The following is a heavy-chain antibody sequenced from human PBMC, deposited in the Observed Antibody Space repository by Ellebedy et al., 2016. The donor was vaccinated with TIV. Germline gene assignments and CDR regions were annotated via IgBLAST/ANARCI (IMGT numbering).Heavy chain of an antibody. Sequence: GESLKISCGASGFAVSSGAMNWVRQAPGKGLEWVSVFYSGGNTYYADSVKGRFTISRDNSKNTVYLQMNSLRAEDTAVYYCAREVYSSTWYDCWGQGTLVTVSS. CDR1: GFAVSSGA. V-gene: IGHV3-53*01. CDR2: FYSGGNT. J-gene: IGHJ5*01. D-gene: IGHD4-11*01. CDR3: AREVYSSTWYDC.